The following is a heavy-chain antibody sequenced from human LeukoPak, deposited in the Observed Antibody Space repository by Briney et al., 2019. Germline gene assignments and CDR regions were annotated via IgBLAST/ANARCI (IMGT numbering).Heavy chain of an antibody. CDR1: GFTFSSYG. V-gene: IGHV3-30*19. D-gene: IGHD6-19*01. J-gene: IGHJ4*02. Sequence: GGSLRLSCAASGFTFSSYGMHWVRQAPGKGLEWVAVISYDGSNKYYADSVKGRFTISRDNSKNTLYLQMNSLRAEDTAVYYCARDVSSGWYNVDHYFDYWGQGTLVTVSS. CDR2: ISYDGSNK. CDR3: ARDVSSGWYNVDHYFDY.